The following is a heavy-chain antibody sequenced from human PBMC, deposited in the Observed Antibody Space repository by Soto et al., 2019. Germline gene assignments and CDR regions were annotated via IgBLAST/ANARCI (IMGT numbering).Heavy chain of an antibody. J-gene: IGHJ3*02. CDR3: ARKGIAHRGPTFDI. CDR1: GYIFTSYS. D-gene: IGHD2-15*01. V-gene: IGHV5-51*01. CDR2: IYPGDSDT. Sequence: XECLKVSGKCCGYIFTSYSIGLVLQMPGKGLEWMGIIYPGDSDTRYSPSFQGQVTISADKSISTAYLQWGSLKASDTAMYYCARKGIAHRGPTFDIWGQGTMVTVSS.